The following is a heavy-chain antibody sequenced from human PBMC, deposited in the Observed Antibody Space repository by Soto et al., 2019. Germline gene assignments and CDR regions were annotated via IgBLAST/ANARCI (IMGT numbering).Heavy chain of an antibody. Sequence: QVQLQESGPGLVKPSETLSLTCTVSGGSISSYYWSWIRQPPGKGLEWIGYIYYSGSTNYNPSLKTRLPIPVHTSKHQFSLKLSSVTAADTAVYYCARRYGGTFDYWGQGPLVTVSS. D-gene: IGHD2-15*01. CDR2: IYYSGST. CDR1: GGSISSYY. V-gene: IGHV4-59*08. J-gene: IGHJ4*02. CDR3: ARRYGGTFDY.